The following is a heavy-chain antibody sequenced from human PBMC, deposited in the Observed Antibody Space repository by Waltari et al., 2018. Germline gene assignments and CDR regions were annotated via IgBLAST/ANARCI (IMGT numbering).Heavy chain of an antibody. V-gene: IGHV1-2*02. J-gene: IGHJ4*02. D-gene: IGHD3-22*01. CDR1: GYTFTGYY. Sequence: QVQLVQSGAEVKKPGASVKVSCKASGYTFTGYYMHWVRQAPGQGLEWMGWINPNSGGTNYAQKFQGRVTMTRDTSISTAYMELSRLRSDDTAVYYCARDGYDSSGYYLYYFDYWGQGTLVTVSS. CDR3: ARDGYDSSGYYLYYFDY. CDR2: INPNSGGT.